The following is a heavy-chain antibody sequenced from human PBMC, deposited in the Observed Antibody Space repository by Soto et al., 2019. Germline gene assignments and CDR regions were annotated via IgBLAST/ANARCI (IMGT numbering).Heavy chain of an antibody. D-gene: IGHD6-6*01. CDR3: PSSSLYGMDV. J-gene: IGHJ6*02. CDR2: IFHSGST. CDR1: AYSISSIYY. V-gene: IGHV4-38-2*01. Sequence: ETLSLTCAVSAYSISSIYYWAWIRQPPGRRLEGIGGIFHSGSTYYNPSLKSRVSISVDTSKNHFSLKLSSLTAADTGVYYCPSSSLYGMDVGGQETTVTVSS.